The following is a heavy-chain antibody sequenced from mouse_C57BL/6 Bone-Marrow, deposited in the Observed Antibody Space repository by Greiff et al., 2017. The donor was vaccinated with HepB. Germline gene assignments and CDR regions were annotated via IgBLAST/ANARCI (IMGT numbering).Heavy chain of an antibody. CDR2: ISSGGSYT. CDR1: GFTFSSYG. CDR3: ARRRRVTGASFAY. Sequence: EVKLMESGGDLVKPGGSLKLSCAASGFTFSSYGMSWVRQTPDKRLEWVATISSGGSYTYYPDSVKGRFTISRDNAKNTLYLQMSSLKSEDTAMYYCARRRRVTGASFAYWGQGTLVTVSA. J-gene: IGHJ3*01. V-gene: IGHV5-6*02. D-gene: IGHD2-10*02.